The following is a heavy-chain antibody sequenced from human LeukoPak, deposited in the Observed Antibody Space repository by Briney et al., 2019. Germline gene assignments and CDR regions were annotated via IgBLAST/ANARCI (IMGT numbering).Heavy chain of an antibody. CDR3: AKDAVGATAYYFDC. Sequence: GGSLRLSCAASGFTFTNYAMSWVRQAPGKGLEWLSAISSSGDTYYADSVRGRFTISRDNSKNTLYLQMNRLRAEDTAVYYCAKDAVGATAYYFDCWGQGTLVSVSS. CDR2: ISSSGDT. J-gene: IGHJ4*02. D-gene: IGHD1-26*01. CDR1: GFTFTNYA. V-gene: IGHV3-23*01.